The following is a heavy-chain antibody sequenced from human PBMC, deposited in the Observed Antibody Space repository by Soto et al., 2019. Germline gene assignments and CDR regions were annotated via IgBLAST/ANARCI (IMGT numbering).Heavy chain of an antibody. CDR2: ISSSSSYI. D-gene: IGHD2-2*01. V-gene: IGHV3-21*01. J-gene: IGHJ4*02. CDR3: ARCSSTSCYGFDY. CDR1: GFTFSSYS. Sequence: GGSLRLSCAASGFTFSSYSMNWVRQAPGKGLEWVSSISSSSSYIYYADSVKGRFTISRDNAKNSLYLQMNSLRAEDTAVYYCARCSSTSCYGFDYWGQGTLVTVSS.